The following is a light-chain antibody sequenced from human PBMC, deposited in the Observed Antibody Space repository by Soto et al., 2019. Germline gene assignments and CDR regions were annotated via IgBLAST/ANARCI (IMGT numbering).Light chain of an antibody. CDR2: DAS. Sequence: EIVLTQSPATLSLSPGERATLSCRASQSVGSFLAWYQQKPGQAPRLLIYDASHRATGIPARFSGSGSGTDFTLTIRSLEPEDFAVYYCQQRSNWPPPLTFGGGTKVEIK. J-gene: IGKJ4*01. CDR3: QQRSNWPPPLT. CDR1: QSVGSF. V-gene: IGKV3-11*01.